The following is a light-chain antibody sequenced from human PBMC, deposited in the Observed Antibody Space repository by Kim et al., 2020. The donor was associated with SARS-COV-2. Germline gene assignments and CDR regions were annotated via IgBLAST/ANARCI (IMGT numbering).Light chain of an antibody. J-gene: IGLJ2*01. Sequence: QSVLTQAPSASGTPGQRVTISCSGSSSNIGGNTVNWYQHLPGTAPKLLIYSNNQRPSGVPDRFSGSKSGTSASLAISGVQSEDEADYYCATWDDSLNGPVFGGGTKLTVL. CDR1: SSNIGGNT. CDR2: SNN. V-gene: IGLV1-44*01. CDR3: ATWDDSLNGPV.